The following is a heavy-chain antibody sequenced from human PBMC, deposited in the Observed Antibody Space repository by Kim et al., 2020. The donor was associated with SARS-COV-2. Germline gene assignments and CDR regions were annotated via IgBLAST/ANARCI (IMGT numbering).Heavy chain of an antibody. CDR2: IESDGRGT. CDR3: ARGNYHGMDV. CDR1: GFTFRSYW. Sequence: GGSLRLSCAASGFTFRSYWMHWVRQVPGKGLVWVSRIESDGRGTSYADSVKGRFTISRDNAKSTLYLQLNSLRAEDTAVYYCARGNYHGMDVWGQGTTVSVSS. V-gene: IGHV3-74*01. J-gene: IGHJ6*02.